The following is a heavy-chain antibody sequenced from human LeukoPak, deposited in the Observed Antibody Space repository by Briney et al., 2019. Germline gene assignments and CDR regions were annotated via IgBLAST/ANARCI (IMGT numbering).Heavy chain of an antibody. CDR1: GGSISSGDYY. V-gene: IGHV4-30-4*01. J-gene: IGHJ3*02. CDR2: ICYSGST. D-gene: IGHD3-10*01. Sequence: SQTLSLTCTVSGGSISSGDYYWSWIRQPPGKGLEWIGYICYSGSTYYNPSLKSRVTISVDTSKNQFSLKLSSVTAADTAVYYCARDRPYGSGVLDAFDIWGQGTMVTVSS. CDR3: ARDRPYGSGVLDAFDI.